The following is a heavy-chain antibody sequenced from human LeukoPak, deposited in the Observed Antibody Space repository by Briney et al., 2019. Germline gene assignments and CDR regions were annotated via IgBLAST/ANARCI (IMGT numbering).Heavy chain of an antibody. J-gene: IGHJ4*02. CDR3: ARVRSPGISGY. CDR1: GGSFSGYY. V-gene: IGHV4-34*01. Sequence: SETLSLTCAVYGGSFSGYYWSWIRQPPGKGLEWIGEINHSGSTNYNPSLKSRVTISVDTSKNQFSLKLSSVTGADTAVYYCARVRSPGISGYWGQGTLVTVSS. CDR2: INHSGST. D-gene: IGHD3-10*01.